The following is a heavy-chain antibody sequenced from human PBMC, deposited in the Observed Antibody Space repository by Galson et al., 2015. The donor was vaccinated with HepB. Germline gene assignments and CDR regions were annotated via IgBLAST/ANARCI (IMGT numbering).Heavy chain of an antibody. Sequence: PALVKPTQTLTLTCTFSGYSLSTSGVGVGWIRQPPGKALEWLALIYWDDDKRYSPSLKSRLTITKDTSKNQVVLTMTNMDPVDTATYYCAHIVSGSFLRWEFDYWGQGTLVTVSS. CDR1: GYSLSTSGVG. V-gene: IGHV2-5*02. CDR2: IYWDDDK. D-gene: IGHD1-26*01. J-gene: IGHJ4*02. CDR3: AHIVSGSFLRWEFDY.